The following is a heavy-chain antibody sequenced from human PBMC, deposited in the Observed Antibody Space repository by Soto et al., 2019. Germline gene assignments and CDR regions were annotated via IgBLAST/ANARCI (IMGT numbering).Heavy chain of an antibody. V-gene: IGHV3-53*01. CDR3: AIDGRGSGSHYNSFGY. D-gene: IGHD3-10*01. CDR1: GFTVGNNY. CDR2: IYSTGTT. Sequence: EVQLVESGGGLFQPGGSLKLSCAASGFTVGNNYMSWVRQAPGKGLEWVSLIYSTGTTKYADSVKGRFTVSRDNAKNTLYLQMNSLRAEDTAVYYCAIDGRGSGSHYNSFGYWGQGTLVTVSS. J-gene: IGHJ4*02.